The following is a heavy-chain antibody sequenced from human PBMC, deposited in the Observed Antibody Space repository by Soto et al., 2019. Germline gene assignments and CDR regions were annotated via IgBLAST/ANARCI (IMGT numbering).Heavy chain of an antibody. J-gene: IGHJ4*02. V-gene: IGHV4-34*01. CDR1: GGSFSGYY. Sequence: PSETLSLTCAVYGGSFSGYYWSWIRQPPGKGLEWIGEINHSGSTNYNPSLKSRVTISVDTSKNQFSLKLSSVTAADTAVYYCARVGYSSSVPLFDYWGKGTLVTVS. D-gene: IGHD6-6*01. CDR3: ARVGYSSSVPLFDY. CDR2: INHSGST.